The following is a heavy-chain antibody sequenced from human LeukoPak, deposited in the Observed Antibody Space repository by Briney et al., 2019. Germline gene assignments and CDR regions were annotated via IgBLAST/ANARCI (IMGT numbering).Heavy chain of an antibody. CDR1: GGTFSSYA. J-gene: IGHJ4*02. CDR2: IIPILGIA. D-gene: IGHD3-10*01. CDR3: ARAYGSGSYELDY. V-gene: IGHV1-69*04. Sequence: GSSVKVSCKASGGTFSSYAISWVRQPPGQGLEWMGRIIPILGIANYAQKFQGRVTITADKSTSTAYMELSSLRSEDTAVYYCARAYGSGSYELDYWGQGTLVTVSS.